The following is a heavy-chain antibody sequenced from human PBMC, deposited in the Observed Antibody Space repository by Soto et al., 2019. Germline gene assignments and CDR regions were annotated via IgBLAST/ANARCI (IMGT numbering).Heavy chain of an antibody. CDR1: GFSISTGYY. CDR3: ATSQKGYNWNYFDH. CDR2: LYHSGDT. Sequence: LSLTCSVSGFSISTGYYWGWIRQPPGKGLEWIGTLYHSGDTSYNPSLESRVSVSVDTSKNQFSLKVSGVSAADTAVYYCATSQKGYNWNYFDHWGQGALVTVSS. V-gene: IGHV4-38-2*01. J-gene: IGHJ4*02. D-gene: IGHD1-20*01.